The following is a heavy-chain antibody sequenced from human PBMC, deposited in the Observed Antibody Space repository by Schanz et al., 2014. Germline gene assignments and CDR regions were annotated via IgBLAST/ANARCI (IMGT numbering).Heavy chain of an antibody. CDR3: ARAHGNNWYGKGLDY. D-gene: IGHD1-1*01. V-gene: IGHV3-21*01. CDR2: ISSSSSYI. CDR1: GFAFSVYG. J-gene: IGHJ4*02. Sequence: VQMVESGGGVVQPGRSLRLSCAASGFAFSVYGMHWVRQAPGKGPEWVSSISSSSSYIYYADSVKGRFTISRDNAKNSLYLQMNSLRADDTAVYFCARAHGNNWYGKGLDYWGQGTQVTVSS.